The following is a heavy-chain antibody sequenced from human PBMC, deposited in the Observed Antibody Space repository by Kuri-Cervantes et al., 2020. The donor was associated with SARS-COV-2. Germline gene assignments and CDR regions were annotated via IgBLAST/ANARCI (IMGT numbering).Heavy chain of an antibody. Sequence: LRLPSAISGGSGSSNSAAWNWIRQSPSRGLVWLGRTYFRSKWYNDYAVSVKSRITINPDTSKKQFSLQLNSVTPEDTAVYYCARGKTMVRGENYYYMDVWGKGTTVTVSS. V-gene: IGHV6-1*01. CDR1: GGSGSSNSAA. D-gene: IGHD3-10*01. CDR2: TYFRSKWYN. CDR3: ARGKTMVRGENYYYMDV. J-gene: IGHJ6*03.